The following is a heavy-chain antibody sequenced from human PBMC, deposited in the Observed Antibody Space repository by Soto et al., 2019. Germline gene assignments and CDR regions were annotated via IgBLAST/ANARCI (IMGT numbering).Heavy chain of an antibody. CDR1: RVRFSSYA. Sequence: GGSRGLSCAASRVRFSSYAVAWVRQAPGNGLEWVSAISGSGGSTYYADSVKGRFTISRDNSKNTLYLQMNSLRAEDTAVYYCASPGREFTVTTDYWGQGTLVTVSS. V-gene: IGHV3-23*01. J-gene: IGHJ4*02. CDR3: ASPGREFTVTTDY. CDR2: ISGSGGST. D-gene: IGHD4-17*01.